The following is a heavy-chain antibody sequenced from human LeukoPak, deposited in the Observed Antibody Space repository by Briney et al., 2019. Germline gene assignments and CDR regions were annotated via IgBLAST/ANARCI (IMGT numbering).Heavy chain of an antibody. Sequence: SVKVSXKASGGTFSSYAISWVRQAPGQGLEWMGGLIPIFGTANYAQKFQGRVTITTDESTSTAYMELSSLRSEDTAVYYCAREAVNKYQLLYFDYWGQGALVTVSS. D-gene: IGHD2-2*01. CDR1: GGTFSSYA. V-gene: IGHV1-69*05. CDR2: LIPIFGTA. CDR3: AREAVNKYQLLYFDY. J-gene: IGHJ4*02.